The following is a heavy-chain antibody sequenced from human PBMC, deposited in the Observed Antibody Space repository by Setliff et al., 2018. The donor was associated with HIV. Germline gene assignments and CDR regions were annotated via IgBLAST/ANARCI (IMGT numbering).Heavy chain of an antibody. CDR1: GGSITGYY. J-gene: IGHJ4*02. CDR3: ARDNALIRAPFEY. Sequence: KPSETLSLTCTVSGGSITGYYWSWVRQPPGKGLEWIGYIFYSGTTNYSPSFRGRVTISIDSSKNQFSLRLNSVSAADTAIYYCARDNALIRAPFEYWGQGALVTVSS. D-gene: IGHD2-21*01. V-gene: IGHV4-59*01. CDR2: IFYSGTT.